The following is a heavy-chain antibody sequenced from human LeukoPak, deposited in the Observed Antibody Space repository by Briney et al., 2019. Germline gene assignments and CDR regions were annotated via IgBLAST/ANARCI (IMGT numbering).Heavy chain of an antibody. D-gene: IGHD4-17*01. J-gene: IGHJ1*01. Sequence: GGSLRLSCAASGFSLNSYSMNWVRQAPGKGLERVSSISTNGHIYYADSVKGRFTIFGDDAENSLYLQMNGLRAEDTAIYYCARDFTTVTTAYFHHWGQGTLVTVSS. CDR3: ARDFTTVTTAYFHH. CDR1: GFSLNSYS. V-gene: IGHV3-21*01. CDR2: ISTNGHI.